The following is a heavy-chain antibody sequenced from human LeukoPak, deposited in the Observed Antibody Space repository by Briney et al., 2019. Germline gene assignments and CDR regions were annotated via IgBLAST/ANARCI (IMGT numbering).Heavy chain of an antibody. V-gene: IGHV1-18*01. CDR2: INAYNGNT. D-gene: IGHD4-17*01. Sequence: GASVKVSCKASGYTFTSYGISWVRQAPGQGLEWMGWINAYNGNTNYAQKLQGRVTMNTDTSTSTAYMELRSLRSDDTAVDYCARDVEWVTTAWVTKRILDYWGQGTLVTVSS. CDR1: GYTFTSYG. J-gene: IGHJ4*02. CDR3: ARDVEWVTTAWVTKRILDY.